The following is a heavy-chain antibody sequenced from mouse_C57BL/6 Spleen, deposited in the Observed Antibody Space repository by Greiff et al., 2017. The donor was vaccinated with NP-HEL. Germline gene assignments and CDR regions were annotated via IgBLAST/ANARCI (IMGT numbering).Heavy chain of an antibody. J-gene: IGHJ2*01. V-gene: IGHV1-55*01. CDR2: IYPGSGST. D-gene: IGHD2-5*01. Sequence: VQLQQPGAELVKPGASVKMSCKASGYTFTSYWITWVKQRPGQGLEWIGDIYPGSGSTNYNEKFKSKATLTVDTSSSTAYMQLSSLTSEDSAVYYCARGSSNYLYYFDYWGQGTTLTVSS. CDR1: GYTFTSYW. CDR3: ARGSSNYLYYFDY.